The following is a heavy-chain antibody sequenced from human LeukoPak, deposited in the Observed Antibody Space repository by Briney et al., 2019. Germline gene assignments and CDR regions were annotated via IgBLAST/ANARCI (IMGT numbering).Heavy chain of an antibody. Sequence: PSETLSLTCAVSGGSISTYYWSWLRQAPGKGLEWIGNIHSIENTNYNPSLKSQVTISLDTSKKQFSLKMTSVTAADTAVYYCASTLKWLAFDYWGQGTLVTVSS. CDR1: GGSISTYY. CDR3: ASTLKWLAFDY. CDR2: IHSIENT. J-gene: IGHJ4*02. D-gene: IGHD3-22*01. V-gene: IGHV4-59*01.